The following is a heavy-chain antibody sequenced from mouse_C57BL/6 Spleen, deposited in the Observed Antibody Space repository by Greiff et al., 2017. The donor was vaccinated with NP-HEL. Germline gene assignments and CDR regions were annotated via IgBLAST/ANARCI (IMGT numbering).Heavy chain of an antibody. CDR1: GFTFSSYA. CDR2: ISDGGSYT. D-gene: IGHD3-2*02. J-gene: IGHJ3*01. V-gene: IGHV5-4*01. Sequence: EVQGVESGGGLVKPGGSLKLSCAASGFTFSSYAMSWVRQTPEKRLEWVATISDGGSYTYYPDNVKGRFTISRDNAKNNLYLQMSHLTSEDTAMYYCARDRAQATVAYWGQGTLVTVSA. CDR3: ARDRAQATVAY.